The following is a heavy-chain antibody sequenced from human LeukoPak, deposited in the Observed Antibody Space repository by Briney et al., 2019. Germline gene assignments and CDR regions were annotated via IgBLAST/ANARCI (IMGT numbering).Heavy chain of an antibody. D-gene: IGHD6-19*01. J-gene: IGHJ3*02. CDR1: GGSISSSSYY. CDR2: IYYSGST. CDR3: ARSPQQWLVRVPGAFDI. V-gene: IGHV4-39*01. Sequence: PSETLSLTCTVSGGSISSSSYYWGWIRQPPGKGLEWIGSIYYSGSTYYNPSLKSRVTISVDTSKNQFSLKLSSVDAAETAVYYCARSPQQWLVRVPGAFDIWGQGTMVTVSS.